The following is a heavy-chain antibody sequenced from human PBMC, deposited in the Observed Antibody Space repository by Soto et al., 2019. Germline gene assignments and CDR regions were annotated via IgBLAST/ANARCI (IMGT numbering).Heavy chain of an antibody. CDR1: GFSFRDYG. D-gene: IGHD1-1*01. J-gene: IGHJ4*02. CDR3: ARQSLGNIRLRGLDY. V-gene: IGHV3-33*01. Sequence: QVQLVESGGGVVQPGRSLRLSCEASGFSFRDYGMHWVRQAPGKGLEWVAVIWRDGSEKYYADSVRGRFTVSRDNSKNTLYLQMNSLRAEDTAMYYCARQSLGNIRLRGLDYWGQGALVTVSS. CDR2: IWRDGSEK.